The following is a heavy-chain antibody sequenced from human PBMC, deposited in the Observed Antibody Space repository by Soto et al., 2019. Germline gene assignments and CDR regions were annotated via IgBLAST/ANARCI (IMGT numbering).Heavy chain of an antibody. CDR1: GFTFSSYG. CDR2: IWYDGSNK. D-gene: IGHD3-3*01. CDR3: ARERKSGYFDY. J-gene: IGHJ4*02. Sequence: QVQLVESGGGVVQPGRSLRLSCAASGFTFSSYGMHWVRQAPGEGLEWVAVIWYDGSNKYYADSVKGRFTISRDNSKNTLYLQMNSLRAEDTAVYYCARERKSGYFDYWGQGTLVTVSS. V-gene: IGHV3-33*01.